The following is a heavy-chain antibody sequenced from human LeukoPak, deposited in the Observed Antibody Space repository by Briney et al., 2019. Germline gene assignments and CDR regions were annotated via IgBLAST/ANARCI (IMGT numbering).Heavy chain of an antibody. CDR3: AGGIAAADM. CDR2: IHSDGSST. Sequence: PGGPLRLSCAASGFTFDDYAMHWVRQAPGKGLEWVSRIHSDGSSTSYADSVKGRFTISRDNAKNTLYLQMNSLRAEDTAVYYCAGGIAAADMWGQGTLVTVSS. V-gene: IGHV3-74*01. J-gene: IGHJ4*02. D-gene: IGHD6-13*01. CDR1: GFTFDDYA.